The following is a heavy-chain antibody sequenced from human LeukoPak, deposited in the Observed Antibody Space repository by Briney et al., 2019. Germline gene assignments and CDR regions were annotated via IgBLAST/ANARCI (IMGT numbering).Heavy chain of an antibody. V-gene: IGHV3-23*01. D-gene: IGHD4-17*01. CDR3: AKYGNYFDY. CDR1: GFTFTTYG. J-gene: IGHJ4*02. Sequence: GGTLRLSCSASGFTFTTYGMNWVRQAPGKGLEWVSGIGGSGTRTYYADSVKGRFTISRDNSKNTLYLQMNSLRAEDTAVYYCAKYGNYFDYWGQGTLVTVSS. CDR2: IGGSGTRT.